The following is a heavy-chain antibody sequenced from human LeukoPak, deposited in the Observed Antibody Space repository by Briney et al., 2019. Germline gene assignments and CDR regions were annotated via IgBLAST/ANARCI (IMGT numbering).Heavy chain of an antibody. CDR3: TRDIYSSSWYEAPADY. V-gene: IGHV3-49*03. CDR1: GFTFGDYA. D-gene: IGHD6-13*01. CDR2: IRSKAYGGTT. Sequence: GGSLRLSCTASGFTFGDYAMSWFRQAPGKGLEWVGFIRSKAYGGTTEYAASVKGRFTISRDDSKSIAYLQMNSLKTEDTAVYYCTRDIYSSSWYEAPADYWGQGTLVTVSS. J-gene: IGHJ4*02.